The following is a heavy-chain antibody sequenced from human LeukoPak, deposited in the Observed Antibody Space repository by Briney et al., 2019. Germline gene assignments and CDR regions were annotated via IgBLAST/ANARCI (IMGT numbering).Heavy chain of an antibody. CDR3: ARIYSGYDSHFDY. CDR1: GFNFSSYS. V-gene: IGHV3-53*01. CDR2: IYRVGST. J-gene: IGHJ4*02. D-gene: IGHD5-12*01. Sequence: GGALGLSWAGSGFNFSSYSMKWGRQAPGEGLEGGSIIYRVGSTYYADSVKGRFTISRDNSKNTLFLQMNSLRAEDTAVYYCARIYSGYDSHFDYWGQGTLVTVSS.